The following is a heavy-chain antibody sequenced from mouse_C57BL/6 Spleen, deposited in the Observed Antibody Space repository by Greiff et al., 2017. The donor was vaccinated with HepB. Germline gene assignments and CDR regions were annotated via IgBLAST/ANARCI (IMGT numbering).Heavy chain of an antibody. J-gene: IGHJ3*01. CDR3: AIYYYGSSSWGY. CDR1: GYTFTSYG. D-gene: IGHD1-1*01. Sequence: VKLMESGAELARPGASVKLSCKASGYTFTSYGISWVKQRTGQGLEWIGEIYPRSGNTYYNEKFKGKATLTADKSSSTAYMELRSLTSEDSAVYFCAIYYYGSSSWGYWGQGTLVTVSA. V-gene: IGHV1-81*01. CDR2: IYPRSGNT.